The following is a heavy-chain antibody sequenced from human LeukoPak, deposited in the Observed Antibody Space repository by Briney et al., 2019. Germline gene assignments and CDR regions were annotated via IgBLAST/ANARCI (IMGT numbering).Heavy chain of an antibody. CDR3: ARDGWSPDY. J-gene: IGHJ4*02. CDR1: GFTFSRYW. CDR2: IKQDGSEK. V-gene: IGHV3-7*01. Sequence: GGSLRLSCAASGFTFSRYWMSWVRQVPGKGLEWVANIKQDGSEKYYVDSVKGRFTISRDSAKNSLYLQMNSLKAEDTAVYYCARDGWSPDYWGQGTLVTVSS.